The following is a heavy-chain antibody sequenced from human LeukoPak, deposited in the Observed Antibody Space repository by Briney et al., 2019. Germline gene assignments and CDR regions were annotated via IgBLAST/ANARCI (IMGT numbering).Heavy chain of an antibody. CDR3: TRLGGYDSSGYDAFDI. D-gene: IGHD3-22*01. J-gene: IGHJ3*02. CDR1: GFTFSGSA. CDR2: IRSKANSYAT. Sequence: GGALKLSSAASGFTFSGSAMHGVRQASGKGLEWVCRIRSKANSYATAYAASVKGRCTISRDDSKNTAYLQMNSLKTEETAVYYCTRLGGYDSSGYDAFDIWGQGTMVTVSS. V-gene: IGHV3-73*01.